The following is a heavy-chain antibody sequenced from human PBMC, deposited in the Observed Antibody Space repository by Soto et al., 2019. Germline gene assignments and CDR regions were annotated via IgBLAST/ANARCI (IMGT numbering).Heavy chain of an antibody. Sequence: SETLSLTCTVSGVSISSHYWTWIRQPPGKGLEWIGYISDTGSTNFNPSLKSRVTISVDTSKNQFSLKLSSVTAADTAVYYCARQVGGWAPWYFDYWGQGTLVTVSS. D-gene: IGHD6-19*01. CDR2: ISDTGST. J-gene: IGHJ4*02. V-gene: IGHV4-59*08. CDR1: GVSISSHY. CDR3: ARQVGGWAPWYFDY.